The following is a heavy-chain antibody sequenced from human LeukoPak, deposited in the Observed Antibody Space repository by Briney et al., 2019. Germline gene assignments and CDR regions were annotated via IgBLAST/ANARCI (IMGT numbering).Heavy chain of an antibody. Sequence: GGTLSLSCAASVFTFSDHWMSCVGQAPGKGREGVGNIKKDGNETYYVDSVKGRFTISRDNAKNSLYLQMNSLRAEDTAGYYCSRPLDYRGPRTLVTVSS. CDR2: IKKDGNET. CDR1: VFTFSDHW. J-gene: IGHJ4*02. CDR3: SRPLDY. V-gene: IGHV3-7*01.